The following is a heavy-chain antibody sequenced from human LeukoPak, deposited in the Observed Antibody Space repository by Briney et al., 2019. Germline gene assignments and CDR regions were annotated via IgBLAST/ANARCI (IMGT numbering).Heavy chain of an antibody. V-gene: IGHV3-23*01. CDR2: INSAGST. CDR3: AKDQNTVATAPFDY. J-gene: IGHJ4*02. Sequence: QAGGSLRLSCAASGFTFSSYAMSWVRQAPGKGLEWVSAINSAGSTYYGDSVRGRFTISRDNSKNVLHLQMNSLRAEDTALYYCAKDQNTVATAPFDYRGLGTLVTVSS. D-gene: IGHD4-17*01. CDR1: GFTFSSYA.